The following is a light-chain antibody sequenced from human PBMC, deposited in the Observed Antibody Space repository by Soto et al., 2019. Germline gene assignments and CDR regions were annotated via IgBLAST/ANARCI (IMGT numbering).Light chain of an antibody. CDR3: SSYTSSRTRV. V-gene: IGLV2-14*01. CDR2: DVS. CDR1: SSDVGGYNY. J-gene: IGLJ1*01. Sequence: QSALTQPASVSGSPGQSITISCTGTSSDVGGYNYVSWYQQHPGKAPKLMIYDVSNRPSGVSNRFSGSKSGNTASLTISGLQAEDEAAYYCSSYTSSRTRVFGTGTKVTVL.